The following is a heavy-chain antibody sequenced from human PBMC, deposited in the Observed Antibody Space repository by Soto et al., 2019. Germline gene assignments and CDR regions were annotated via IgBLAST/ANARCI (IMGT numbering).Heavy chain of an antibody. CDR2: ISAYNCNT. J-gene: IGHJ4*02. CDR3: ARDLDGSGSYYTAY. D-gene: IGHD3-10*01. V-gene: IGHV1-18*01. CDR1: GYMXVAYG. Sequence: SXKVSFKASGYMXVAYGINLVRQAPGQGLEWMGWISAYNCNTKYAQNLQGRVTMTTDASTSTAYMEMRSMRSDDTAVYYCARDLDGSGSYYTAYWGPGTLGTLSS.